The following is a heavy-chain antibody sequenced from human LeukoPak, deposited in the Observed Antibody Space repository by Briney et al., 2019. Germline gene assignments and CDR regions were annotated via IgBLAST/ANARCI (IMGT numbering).Heavy chain of an antibody. J-gene: IGHJ6*03. D-gene: IGHD6-19*01. CDR2: INHSGST. Sequence: NPSETLSLTCAVYGGSFSGYYWSWIRQPPGKGLEWIGEINHSGSTNYNPSLKSRVTISVDTSKNQFSLKLSSVTAADTAVYYCARLLKYSSGWYFMVYYYMDVWGKGTTVTISS. CDR3: ARLLKYSSGWYFMVYYYMDV. V-gene: IGHV4-34*01. CDR1: GGSFSGYY.